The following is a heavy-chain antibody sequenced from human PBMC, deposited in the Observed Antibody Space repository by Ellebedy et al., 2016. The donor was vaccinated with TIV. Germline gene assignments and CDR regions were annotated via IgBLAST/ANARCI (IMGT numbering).Heavy chain of an antibody. CDR2: INNDGSSR. D-gene: IGHD1-26*01. V-gene: IGHV3-74*01. CDR1: GFTFSSHW. Sequence: GGSLRLXXAASGFTSGFTFSSHWMHWVRHAPGKGLVWVSRINNDGSSRSYADSVKGRFTISRDNVKNSLDLQMTSLRAEDTAVYYCARIVPPLWGRGTLVTVSS. CDR3: ARIVPPL. J-gene: IGHJ4*02.